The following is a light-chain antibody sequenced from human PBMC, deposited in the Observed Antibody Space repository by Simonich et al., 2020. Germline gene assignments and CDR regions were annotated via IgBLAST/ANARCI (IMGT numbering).Light chain of an antibody. CDR2: EVS. V-gene: IGLV2-8*01. Sequence: QSALTQPPSASGSPGQSVTISCTGTSSDVGGYNYVSWYQQHPGKAPKLIIYEVSKRPTGVPDRFSGSKSGNTASLTVSVLQAEDEADYYCSSYAGSNPLFGGGTKLTVL. J-gene: IGLJ2*01. CDR3: SSYAGSNPL. CDR1: SSDVGGYNY.